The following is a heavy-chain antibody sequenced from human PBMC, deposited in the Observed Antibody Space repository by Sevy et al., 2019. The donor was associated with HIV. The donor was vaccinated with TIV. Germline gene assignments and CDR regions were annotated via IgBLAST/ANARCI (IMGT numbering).Heavy chain of an antibody. Sequence: SETLSLTCAVYGGSFNNDYWTWIRQPPGKGLEWIGEVSRAGTTKYNPSLQSRTTMSLDTSTNQFSLKLTSVTAADTVMYYCARSVPSVLTGPVGLFFQVYSGWFDPWGQGIMVTVSS. CDR3: ARSVPSVLTGPVGLFFQVYSGWFDP. V-gene: IGHV4-34*10. D-gene: IGHD2-21*01. CDR1: GGSFNNDY. CDR2: VSRAGTT. J-gene: IGHJ5*02.